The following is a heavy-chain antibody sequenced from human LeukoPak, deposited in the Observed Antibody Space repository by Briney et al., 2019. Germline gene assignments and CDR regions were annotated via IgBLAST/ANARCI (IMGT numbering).Heavy chain of an antibody. V-gene: IGHV4-39*01. CDR1: GGSISSSSYY. Sequence: SETLSLTCTVSGGSISSSSYYWGWIRQPPGKGLEWIGSIYYSGSTYYNPSLKSRVTISVDTSKNQFSLELSSVTAADTAVYYCAPRYCTNGVCYRDDAFDIWGQGTMVTVSS. CDR2: IYYSGST. J-gene: IGHJ3*02. CDR3: APRYCTNGVCYRDDAFDI. D-gene: IGHD2-8*01.